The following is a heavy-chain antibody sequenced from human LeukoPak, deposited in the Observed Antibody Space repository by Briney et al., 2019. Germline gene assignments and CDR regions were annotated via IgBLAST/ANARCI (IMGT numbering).Heavy chain of an antibody. V-gene: IGHV4-59*01. D-gene: IGHD1-14*01. J-gene: IGHJ4*02. CDR2: IYYSGST. CDR3: AREYRGYFDY. CDR1: GGSISSYY. Sequence: SSETLSLTCTVSGGSISSYYWSWIRQPPGKGLEWIGYIYYSGSTNYNPSLKSRVIISVDTSKNQFSLKLSSVTAADTAVYYCAREYRGYFDYWGQGTLVTVSS.